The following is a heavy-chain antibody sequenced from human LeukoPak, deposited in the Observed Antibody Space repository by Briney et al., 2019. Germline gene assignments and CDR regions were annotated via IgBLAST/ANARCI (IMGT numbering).Heavy chain of an antibody. V-gene: IGHV4-34*01. CDR2: INHSGST. D-gene: IGHD3-3*01. CDR1: GGSFSGYY. CDR3: ARGGVVIFPTDRCGTLDY. J-gene: IGHJ4*02. Sequence: NPSETLSLTCAVYGGSFSGYYWSWLRQPPGKGLEWIGEINHSGSTNYNPSLKSRVTISVDTSKNQFSLKLSSVTAADTAVYYCARGGVVIFPTDRCGTLDYWGQGTLVTVSS.